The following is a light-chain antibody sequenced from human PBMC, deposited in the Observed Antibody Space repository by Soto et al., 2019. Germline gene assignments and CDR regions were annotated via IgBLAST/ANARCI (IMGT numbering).Light chain of an antibody. CDR3: QQYSYFAT. V-gene: IGKV1-5*03. J-gene: IGKJ1*01. CDR1: QSISSW. CDR2: KAS. Sequence: DIQMTQSPSTLSASVGDRVTITCRASQSISSWLTWYQQKAGQAPKLLIYKASIVESGVPSRFSGSGSGTEFTLTIRSLQPDDSATYYCQQYSYFATFVQGTRVEVK.